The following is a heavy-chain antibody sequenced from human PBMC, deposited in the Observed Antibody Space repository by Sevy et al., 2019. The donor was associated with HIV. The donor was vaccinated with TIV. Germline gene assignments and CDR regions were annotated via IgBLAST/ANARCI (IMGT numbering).Heavy chain of an antibody. CDR3: AIKISVGRGDRGPFDY. J-gene: IGHJ4*02. CDR2: ISVSGDFT. CDR1: GFTFSNYA. Sequence: GGSLRLSCADSGFTFSNYAMAWVRQPPGKGLEWVSAISVSGDFTYYADAVRGRFTVSRDKSKNTLFLQMNSLRAEDTAVYYCAIKISVGRGDRGPFDYWGQGTLVTVSS. V-gene: IGHV3-23*01. D-gene: IGHD3-10*01.